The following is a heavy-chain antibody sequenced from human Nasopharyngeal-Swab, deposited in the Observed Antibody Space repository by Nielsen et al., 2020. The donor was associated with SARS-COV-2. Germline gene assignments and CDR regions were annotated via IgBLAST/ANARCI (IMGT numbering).Heavy chain of an antibody. CDR1: GGSFSGYY. V-gene: IGHV4-34*01. Sequence: SETLSLTCAVFGGSFSGYYWSWIRPPPGKGLEWIGEINHSGSTNYNSSLKSRLAMSVDTSKNQFSLKLNSVTAADTAVYYCARITPSTHNLDYWGQGILVTVSS. CDR2: INHSGST. CDR3: ARITPSTHNLDY. D-gene: IGHD5/OR15-5a*01. J-gene: IGHJ4*02.